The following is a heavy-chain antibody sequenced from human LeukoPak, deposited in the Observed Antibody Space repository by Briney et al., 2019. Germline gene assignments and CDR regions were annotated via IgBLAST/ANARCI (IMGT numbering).Heavy chain of an antibody. CDR1: GGSFSGYY. D-gene: IGHD3-10*01. Sequence: ASETLSLTCAVYGGSFSGYYWSWIRQPPGKGLEWIGEINHSGSTNYNPSLKSRVTISVDTSKNQFSLKLSSGTAADTAVYYCARGHGLRKGNWFDPWGQGTLVTVSS. CDR3: ARGHGLRKGNWFDP. V-gene: IGHV4-34*01. CDR2: INHSGST. J-gene: IGHJ5*02.